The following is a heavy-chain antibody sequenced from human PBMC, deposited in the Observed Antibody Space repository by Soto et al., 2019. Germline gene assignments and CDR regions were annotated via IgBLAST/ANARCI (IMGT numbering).Heavy chain of an antibody. CDR3: VRDSHGDY. CDR1: GFTLSNYW. V-gene: IGHV3-74*01. Sequence: EVQLVESGGGLVQPGGSLRLSCAGSGFTLSNYWMHWVRQAPGKGLEWVSRIDHDGPTDYADSVRGRFTISRDNAENTLYLQMNSLRPEDTAVYYCVRDSHGDYWGQGTLVTVSS. CDR2: IDHDGPT. J-gene: IGHJ4*02.